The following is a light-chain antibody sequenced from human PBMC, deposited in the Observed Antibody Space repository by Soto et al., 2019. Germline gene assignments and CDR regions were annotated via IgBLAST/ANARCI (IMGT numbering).Light chain of an antibody. J-gene: IGKJ5*01. V-gene: IGKV1-12*01. CDR2: AAS. CDR1: EDISTW. Sequence: DIQMTQSPSSVSASVGDRVTITCRSSEDISTWLAWYQQKPGKAPKLLIYAASSLQSGVPSRFSGSGSGTDFTLTISSLQSEDFAVYYCQHCNNWPITFGQGTRLEI. CDR3: QHCNNWPIT.